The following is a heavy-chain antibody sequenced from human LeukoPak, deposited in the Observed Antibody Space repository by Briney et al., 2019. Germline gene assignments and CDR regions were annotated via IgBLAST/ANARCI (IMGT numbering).Heavy chain of an antibody. Sequence: GGSLRLSCAASGFTFSSYSMNWVRQAPGKGLEWVSYISSSSSTIYYADSVKGRFTISRDNAKNSLYLQMNSLRAEDTAVYYCARSSFGEFCDYWGQGTLVTVSS. J-gene: IGHJ4*02. CDR1: GFTFSSYS. D-gene: IGHD3-10*01. V-gene: IGHV3-48*01. CDR3: ARSSFGEFCDY. CDR2: ISSSSSTI.